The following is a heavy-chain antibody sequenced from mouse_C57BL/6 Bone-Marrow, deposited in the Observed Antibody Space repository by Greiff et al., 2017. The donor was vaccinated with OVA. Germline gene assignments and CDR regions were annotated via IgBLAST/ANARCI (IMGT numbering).Heavy chain of an antibody. Sequence: DVMLVESGGDLVKPGGSLKLSCAASGFTFSSYGMSWVRQTPDKRLEWVATISSGGSYTYYPDSVKGRFTISRDNAKNTLYLQMSSLKSEDTAMYYCARPLYGSSPAWFAYWGQGTLVTVSA. CDR3: ARPLYGSSPAWFAY. CDR2: ISSGGSYT. CDR1: GFTFSSYG. V-gene: IGHV5-6*02. J-gene: IGHJ3*01. D-gene: IGHD1-1*01.